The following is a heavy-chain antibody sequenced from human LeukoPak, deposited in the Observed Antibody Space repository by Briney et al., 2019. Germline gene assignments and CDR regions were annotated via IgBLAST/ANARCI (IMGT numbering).Heavy chain of an antibody. V-gene: IGHV3-74*01. D-gene: IGHD3-10*01. CDR2: INTDGSST. J-gene: IGHJ4*02. Sequence: GGSLRLSCAASGFTFSSYWMHWVRQAPGKGLVWVSRINTDGSSTSYADSVKGRFTISRDNAKNTLYLQMNSLRAEDTAVYYCARHTTGYYGSGTYFFDYWGQGTLVTVSS. CDR1: GFTFSSYW. CDR3: ARHTTGYYGSGTYFFDY.